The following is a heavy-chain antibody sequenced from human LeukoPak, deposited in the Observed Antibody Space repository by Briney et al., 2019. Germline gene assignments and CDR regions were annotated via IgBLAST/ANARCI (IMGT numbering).Heavy chain of an antibody. Sequence: ASVKVSCKASGYTFTNNAIHWVGRAPGQRLEWMGWINAGNGNTKYSQKFQGRVTITRDTSASTVYMELSSLRYEDTAMYYCARGSAAGLDYWGQGILVTVSS. J-gene: IGHJ4*02. V-gene: IGHV1-3*01. CDR3: ARGSAAGLDY. CDR1: GYTFTNNA. CDR2: INAGNGNT. D-gene: IGHD6-13*01.